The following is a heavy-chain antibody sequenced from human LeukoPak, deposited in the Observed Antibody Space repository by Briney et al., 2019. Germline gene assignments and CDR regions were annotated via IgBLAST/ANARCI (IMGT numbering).Heavy chain of an antibody. CDR2: IYYSGST. Sequence: SETLSLTCTVSGGSISSYYWSWIRQPPGEGLEWIGYIYYSGSTNYNPSLKSRVTISVDTSKNQFSLKLSSVTAADTAVYYCAREIVSGYDSYYFDYWGQGTLVTVSS. CDR1: GGSISSYY. D-gene: IGHD5-12*01. V-gene: IGHV4-59*01. CDR3: AREIVSGYDSYYFDY. J-gene: IGHJ4*02.